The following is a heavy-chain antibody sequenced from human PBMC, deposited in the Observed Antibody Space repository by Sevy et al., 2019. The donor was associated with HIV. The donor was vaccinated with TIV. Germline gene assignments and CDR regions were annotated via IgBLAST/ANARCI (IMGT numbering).Heavy chain of an antibody. CDR1: GGSISSYY. CDR2: IYTSGST. CDR3: VREQGIAAAGLYYYYGMDV. V-gene: IGHV4-4*07. J-gene: IGHJ6*02. Sequence: SETLSLTCTVSGGSISSYYWSWIRQPAGKGLEWIGRIYTSGSTNYNPSRKSRVTMSVDTSKNQFSLKLSSVTAADTAVYYCVREQGIAAAGLYYYYGMDVWGQGTTVTVSS. D-gene: IGHD6-13*01.